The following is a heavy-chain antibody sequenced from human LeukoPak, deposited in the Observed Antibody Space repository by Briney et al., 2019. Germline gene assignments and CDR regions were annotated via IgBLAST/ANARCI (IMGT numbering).Heavy chain of an antibody. CDR3: ARMHYYDSSGDNWFDP. Sequence: GASVKVSCEASGYTFTSYDINWVRQATGQGLEWMGWMNPNSGHTGYAQKFQGRVTMTRNTSITTAYMELSSLRSEDTAVYYCARMHYYDSSGDNWFDPWGQGTLVTVSS. D-gene: IGHD3-22*01. CDR2: MNPNSGHT. J-gene: IGHJ5*02. CDR1: GYTFTSYD. V-gene: IGHV1-8*01.